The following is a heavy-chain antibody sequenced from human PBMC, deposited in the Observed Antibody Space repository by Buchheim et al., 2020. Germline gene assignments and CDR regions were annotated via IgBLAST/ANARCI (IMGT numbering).Heavy chain of an antibody. J-gene: IGHJ4*02. CDR2: INTDGTDT. D-gene: IGHD3-10*01. V-gene: IGHV3-74*01. CDR1: GFTFSSYW. Sequence: EVQLVDSGGGLVQPGGSLRLSCAASGFTFSSYWMHWVRQAPGKGPVWVSRINTDGTDTSYADSVKGQFTISRDNARNTLYLKMHSLEAEDTAVYFCARGGTSGSLDYWGQGTL. CDR3: ARGGTSGSLDY.